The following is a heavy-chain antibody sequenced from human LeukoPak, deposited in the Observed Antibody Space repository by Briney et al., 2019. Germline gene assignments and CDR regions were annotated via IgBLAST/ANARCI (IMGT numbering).Heavy chain of an antibody. D-gene: IGHD5-18*01. J-gene: IGHJ4*02. CDR1: GFTFSNAW. CDR3: TTDFRLTAMAFDY. V-gene: IGHV3-15*01. Sequence: PGGSLRLSCAASGFTFSNAWMSWVRQAPGKGLEWVGRIKSKTDGGTTDYAAPVKGRFTISRDDSKNTLYLQMNSLKTEDTAVYYCTTDFRLTAMAFDYWGQGTLVTVSS. CDR2: IKSKTDGGTT.